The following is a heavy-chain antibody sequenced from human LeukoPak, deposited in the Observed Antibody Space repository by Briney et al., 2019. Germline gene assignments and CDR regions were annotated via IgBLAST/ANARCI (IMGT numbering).Heavy chain of an antibody. J-gene: IGHJ4*02. CDR3: ARIAYDFWSGYYFDY. CDR2: IYHSGST. V-gene: IGHV4-38-2*01. D-gene: IGHD3-3*01. Sequence: SETLSLTCAVSGYSISSGYYWGWIRQPPGKGLEWVGSIYHSGSTYYNPSLKSRVTISVDTSKNQFSLKLSSVTAADTAVYYCARIAYDFWSGYYFDYWGQGTLVTVSS. CDR1: GYSISSGYY.